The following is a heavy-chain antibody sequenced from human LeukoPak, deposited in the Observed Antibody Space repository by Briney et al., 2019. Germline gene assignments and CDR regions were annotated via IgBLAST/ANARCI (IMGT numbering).Heavy chain of an antibody. CDR1: GGSISSGYCY. Sequence: PSETLSLTCTVSGGSISSGYCYWSWIRQHPGKGLEWIGYIYYGGSTYYNPSLKSRVTISIDTSKNQFSLKLNSVTAADTAVYYCARDHDYGDYGLAYWGQGTLVNVSS. D-gene: IGHD4-17*01. J-gene: IGHJ4*02. V-gene: IGHV4-31*03. CDR3: ARDHDYGDYGLAY. CDR2: IYYGGST.